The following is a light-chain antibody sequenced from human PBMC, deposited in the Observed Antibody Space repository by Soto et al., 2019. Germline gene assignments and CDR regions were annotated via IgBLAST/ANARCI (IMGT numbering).Light chain of an antibody. CDR2: AAS. CDR3: QQYNNWPPLT. Sequence: EVGVTQSPATLSVSLGGRATLSCRASQSVRTNLAWYQQKPGQAPRLLIYAASTRATGVTARFSGSGSGTEFTLTITSLQSEDFAVYYCQQYNNWPPLTFGGGTKLEVK. V-gene: IGKV3-15*01. CDR1: QSVRTN. J-gene: IGKJ4*01.